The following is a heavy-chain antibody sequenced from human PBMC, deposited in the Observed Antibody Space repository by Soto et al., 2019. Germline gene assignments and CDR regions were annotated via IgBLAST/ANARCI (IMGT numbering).Heavy chain of an antibody. D-gene: IGHD3-9*01. V-gene: IGHV1-3*01. CDR1: GYTFIDYS. J-gene: IGHJ4*02. Sequence: QVQLVQSGPEVKKPGASVKVSCKTSGYTFIDYSMHWERQAPGQRLEWMGWISVDNGSTVYSQRFQGRVTITRDTSARTHYVELSSLRTEDTDADNCARDKDWAADYWGQGSLGTDSS. CDR2: ISVDNGST. CDR3: ARDKDWAADY.